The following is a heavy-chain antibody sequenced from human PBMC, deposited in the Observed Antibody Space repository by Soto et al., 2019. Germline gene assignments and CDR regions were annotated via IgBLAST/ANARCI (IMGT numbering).Heavy chain of an antibody. J-gene: IGHJ3*02. V-gene: IGHV4-34*01. CDR1: GGSFSGYY. D-gene: IGHD1-26*01. CDR3: ASPRRLLTKYAFDI. Sequence: SSETLSLTCAVYGGSFSGYYWSWIRQPPGKGLEWIGEINHSGSTNYNPSLKSRVTISVDTSKNQFSLKLSSVTAADTAVYYCASPRRLLTKYAFDIWGQGTMVTVSS. CDR2: INHSGST.